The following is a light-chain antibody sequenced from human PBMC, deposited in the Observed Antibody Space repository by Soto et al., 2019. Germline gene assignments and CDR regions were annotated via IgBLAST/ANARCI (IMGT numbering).Light chain of an antibody. CDR3: HQYSDSPPFT. V-gene: IGKV3-20*01. Sequence: EIVLTQSPDTLSSSPGERATFSCRASQTIINNYLAWYQQRPGQAPRLLIYDASTRATGIPDRFSGSASGTDFTLTISRLEPEDFTVYYCHQYSDSPPFTFGQGTRLDI. CDR1: QTIINNY. J-gene: IGKJ5*01. CDR2: DAS.